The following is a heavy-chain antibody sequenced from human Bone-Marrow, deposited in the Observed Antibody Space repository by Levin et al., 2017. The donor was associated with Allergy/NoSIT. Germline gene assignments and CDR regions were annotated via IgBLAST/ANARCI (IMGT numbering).Heavy chain of an antibody. CDR3: AKYQGRSNNYDPLDI. D-gene: IGHD4-11*01. CDR2: MSYDGRNT. J-gene: IGHJ4*02. Sequence: GGSLRLSCAASGITFAEYGIHWVRQAPGKGLEWVALMSYDGRNTWYSDSVKGRFTISRDNSKNTLYLQMNSLRAEDTALYYCAKYQGRSNNYDPLDIWGQGTQVTVSS. V-gene: IGHV3-30*18. CDR1: GITFAEYG.